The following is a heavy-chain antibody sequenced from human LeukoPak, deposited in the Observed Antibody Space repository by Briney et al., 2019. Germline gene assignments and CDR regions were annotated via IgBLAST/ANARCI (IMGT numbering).Heavy chain of an antibody. Sequence: SETLSLTCAVYGGSFSGYYWSWIRQPPGKGLEWIGEINHSGSTNYNPSLKSRVTKSVDTSKNQFSQKLSSVTAADTAVYYCARGKIGVLGYWGQGTLVTVSS. D-gene: IGHD3-22*01. V-gene: IGHV4-34*01. J-gene: IGHJ4*02. CDR2: INHSGST. CDR3: ARGKIGVLGY. CDR1: GGSFSGYY.